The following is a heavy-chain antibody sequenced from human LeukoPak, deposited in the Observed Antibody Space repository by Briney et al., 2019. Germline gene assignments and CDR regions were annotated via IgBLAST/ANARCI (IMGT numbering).Heavy chain of an antibody. Sequence: GGSLRLSCAASGFTFSSYSMNWVRQAPGKGLEWVSSISSSSSYIYYADSVKGRFTISRDNSKNTLYLQMNSLRAEDTAVYYCAKVNYDSSGYYYVGLDYWGQGTLVTVSS. CDR2: ISSSSSYI. V-gene: IGHV3-21*01. CDR1: GFTFSSYS. J-gene: IGHJ4*02. CDR3: AKVNYDSSGYYYVGLDY. D-gene: IGHD3-22*01.